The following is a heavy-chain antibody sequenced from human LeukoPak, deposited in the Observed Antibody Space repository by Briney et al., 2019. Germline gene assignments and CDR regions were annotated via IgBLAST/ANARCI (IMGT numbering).Heavy chain of an antibody. CDR3: AKDESHSSSYYYGFADC. D-gene: IGHD6-13*01. CDR2: ILDDGINK. CDR1: GFTFTSFG. V-gene: IGHV3-30*02. Sequence: PGGALRLSCAASGFTFTSFGMHWVRQAPGKGLEWLAYILDDGINKYYVDYVNGRFTISRDNSRNTVYLQMTSLRAEDTALYYCAKDESHSSSYYYGFADCWGQGTLVTVSS. J-gene: IGHJ4*02.